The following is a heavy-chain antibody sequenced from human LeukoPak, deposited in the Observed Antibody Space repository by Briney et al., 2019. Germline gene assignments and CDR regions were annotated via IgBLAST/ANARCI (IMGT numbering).Heavy chain of an antibody. CDR1: GGSFSGYY. CDR2: INHSGST. CDR3: ARGFSITGTTLGY. Sequence: SETLSLTCAVYGGSFSGYYWSWIRQPPGKGLEWIGEINHSGSTNYNPSLKSRVTISVDTSKNQFSLKLSSVTAADTAVYYCARGFSITGTTLGYWGQGTLVTVSS. D-gene: IGHD1-7*01. J-gene: IGHJ4*02. V-gene: IGHV4-34*01.